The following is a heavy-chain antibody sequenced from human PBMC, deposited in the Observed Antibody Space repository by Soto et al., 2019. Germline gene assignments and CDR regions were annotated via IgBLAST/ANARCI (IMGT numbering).Heavy chain of an antibody. V-gene: IGHV1-18*01. CDR1: GYTFTSYG. J-gene: IGHJ4*02. CDR3: AREMVRGVGSDY. D-gene: IGHD3-10*01. CDR2: ISTYNGNT. Sequence: QVQLVQSGAEVKKPGASVKVSCKASGYTFTSYGISWVRQAPGQGLEWMGWISTYNGNTKYAQKLQGRVTMTTDTSTRTAYRELRRLRSDDTAVCYCAREMVRGVGSDYWGQGTLVTVSS.